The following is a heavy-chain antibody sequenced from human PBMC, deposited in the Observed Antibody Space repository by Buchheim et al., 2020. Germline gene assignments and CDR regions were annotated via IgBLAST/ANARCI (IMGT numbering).Heavy chain of an antibody. CDR1: GGSFSGYY. CDR2: INHSGST. D-gene: IGHD3-10*01. Sequence: QVQLQQWGAGLLKPSETLSLTCAVYGGSFSGYYWSWIRQPPGKGLEWIGEINHSGSTNYNPSLKSRVTISVDTSKNQFSLKLSSVTAADTAVYYCARERLLWFGELRPENYFDYWGQGTL. V-gene: IGHV4-34*01. J-gene: IGHJ4*02. CDR3: ARERLLWFGELRPENYFDY.